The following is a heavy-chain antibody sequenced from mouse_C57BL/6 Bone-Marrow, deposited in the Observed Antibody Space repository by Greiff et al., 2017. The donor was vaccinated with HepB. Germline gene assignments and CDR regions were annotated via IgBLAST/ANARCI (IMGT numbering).Heavy chain of an antibody. Sequence: VQLQQPGAELVKPGASVKLSCKASGYTFTSYWMQWVKQRPGQGLEWIGEIDPSDSYTNYNQKVKGKATLTVDTSSSTAYMQLSSLTSEDSAVYYCARGGQLRGFAYWGQGTLVTVSA. D-gene: IGHD3-2*02. J-gene: IGHJ3*01. V-gene: IGHV1-50*01. CDR1: GYTFTSYW. CDR2: IDPSDSYT. CDR3: ARGGQLRGFAY.